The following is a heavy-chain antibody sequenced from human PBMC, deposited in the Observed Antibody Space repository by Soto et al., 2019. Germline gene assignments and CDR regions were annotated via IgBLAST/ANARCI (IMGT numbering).Heavy chain of an antibody. CDR3: AKATATTGGAFDI. J-gene: IGHJ3*02. V-gene: IGHV3-23*01. Sequence: GGSLRLSCAASGFICSSYDMSWVRQAPGKGLEWVSTILVSDSTHYEDSVRGRFTISRDRSKNTAYLQMNSLTAGDTAVYYCAKATATTGGAFDICGQGTMVTVSS. D-gene: IGHD1-7*01. CDR2: ILVSDST. CDR1: GFICSSYD.